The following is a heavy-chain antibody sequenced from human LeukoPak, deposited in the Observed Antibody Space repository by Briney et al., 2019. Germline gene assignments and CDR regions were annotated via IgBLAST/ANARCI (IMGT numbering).Heavy chain of an antibody. CDR3: ARTPGYCSSTSCYYYYGMDV. CDR1: GFTFSSYA. J-gene: IGHJ6*02. Sequence: GGSLRLSCAASGFTFSSYAMSWVRQAPGKGLEWVSAISGSGGSTYYADSVKGRFTISRDNSKNTLYLLMNSLRAEDTAVYYCARTPGYCSSTSCYYYYGMDVWGQGTTVTVSS. CDR2: ISGSGGST. D-gene: IGHD2-2*01. V-gene: IGHV3-23*01.